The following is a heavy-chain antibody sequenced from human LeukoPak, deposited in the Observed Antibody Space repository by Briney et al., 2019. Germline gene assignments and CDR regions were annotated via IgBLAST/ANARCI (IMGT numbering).Heavy chain of an antibody. CDR3: ARGSIVATIPGTLYYFDY. CDR1: GGTFSSYA. Sequence: GASVKVSCKASGGTFSSYAISWVRQAPGQGLEWMGGIIPIFGTANYAQKFQGRVTITADESTSTAYMELSSLRSEDTAVYYCARGSIVATIPGTLYYFDYWGQGTLVTVSS. CDR2: IIPIFGTA. J-gene: IGHJ4*02. V-gene: IGHV1-69*13. D-gene: IGHD5-12*01.